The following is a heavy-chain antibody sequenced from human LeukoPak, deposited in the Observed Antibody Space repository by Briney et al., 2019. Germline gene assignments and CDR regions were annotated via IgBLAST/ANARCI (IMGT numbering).Heavy chain of an antibody. J-gene: IGHJ4*02. CDR1: GFTFSSYS. V-gene: IGHV3-21*04. CDR3: ARSGLSRFGF. D-gene: IGHD2/OR15-2a*01. Sequence: GGSLRLSCAASGFTFSSYSMNWVRQAPGKGLEWVSSISSSSSYMYYADSVKGRFTISRDNAKNSLYLQMNSLRAEDTAVYYCARSGLSRFGFWGQGTLVTVSS. CDR2: ISSSSSYM.